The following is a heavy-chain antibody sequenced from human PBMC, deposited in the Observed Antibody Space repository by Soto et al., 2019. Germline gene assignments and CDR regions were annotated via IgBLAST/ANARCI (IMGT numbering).Heavy chain of an antibody. CDR3: ARGEGCISTSCYYYYYGMDV. Sequence: GGSLRLSCAASGFTVSSNYMSWVRPAPGKGLEWVSVIYSGGSTYYADSVKGRFTISRDNSKNTLYLQMNSLRAEDTAVYYCARGEGCISTSCYYYYYGMDVWGQGTTVTISS. V-gene: IGHV3-66*01. D-gene: IGHD2-2*01. CDR2: IYSGGST. J-gene: IGHJ6*02. CDR1: GFTVSSNY.